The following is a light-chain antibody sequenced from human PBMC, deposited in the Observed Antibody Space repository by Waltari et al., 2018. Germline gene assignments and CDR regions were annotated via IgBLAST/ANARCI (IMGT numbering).Light chain of an antibody. Sequence: QSALTQPASVSGSPGQSITISCTGTSSDVGGYNYVSWYQQRPGKAPKVMIYEVSNRPSGVSNRFSGSKSGHTASLTISGLQAEDEADYYCSSYASSNTLVIFGGGTKLTVL. V-gene: IGLV2-14*01. J-gene: IGLJ2*01. CDR3: SSYASSNTLVI. CDR1: SSDVGGYNY. CDR2: EVS.